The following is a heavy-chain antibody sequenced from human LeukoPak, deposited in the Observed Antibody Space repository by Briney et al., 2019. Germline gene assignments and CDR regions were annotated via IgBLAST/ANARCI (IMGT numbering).Heavy chain of an antibody. CDR3: ARSSGTYDWFDP. Sequence: GRSLRLSCAASGFTFDDYAMHWVRQAPGKGLEWVGGISWNSGKIGYADSVKGRFTISRDNAKNSLYLQMNNLRVEDTAMYYCARSSGTYDWFDPWGQGTLVTVSS. CDR1: GFTFDDYA. D-gene: IGHD1-26*01. J-gene: IGHJ5*02. CDR2: ISWNSGKI. V-gene: IGHV3-9*01.